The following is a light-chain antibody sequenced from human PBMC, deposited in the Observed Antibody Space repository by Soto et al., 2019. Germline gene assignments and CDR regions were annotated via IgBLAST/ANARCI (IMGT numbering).Light chain of an antibody. CDR1: QSISKW. J-gene: IGKJ4*01. CDR3: QYYSNSSQA. CDR2: DAS. V-gene: IGKV1-5*01. Sequence: DIQMTQSPSTLSASVGDRVTMTCRASQSISKWLAWYQQKPGKAPKLLIYDASNLESGVPSRFSGSGSGTESPITISLLPPDYSATYCHQYYSNSSQAFGRGTKVDIK.